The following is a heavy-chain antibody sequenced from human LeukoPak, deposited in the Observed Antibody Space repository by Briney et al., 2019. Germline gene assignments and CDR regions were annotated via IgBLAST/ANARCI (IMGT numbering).Heavy chain of an antibody. CDR3: ARDRGRYDILTGYYYPYYFDY. V-gene: IGHV4-39*02. Sequence: SETLSLTCTVSGGSISSRGFFWGWIRQPPGKGPEWIGSVYYSGSTYYNPSLNSRVTISVDTSKNQFSLKLSSVTAADTAVYYCARDRGRYDILTGYYYPYYFDYWGQGTLVTVSS. CDR1: GGSISSRGFF. CDR2: VYYSGST. D-gene: IGHD3-9*01. J-gene: IGHJ4*02.